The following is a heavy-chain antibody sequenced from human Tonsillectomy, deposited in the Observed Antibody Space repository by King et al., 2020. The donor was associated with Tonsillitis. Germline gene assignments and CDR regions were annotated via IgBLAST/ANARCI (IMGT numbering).Heavy chain of an antibody. D-gene: IGHD3-3*01. CDR1: GFSLTTTGMG. J-gene: IGHJ4*02. Sequence: TLKESGPTLVKPTQTLTLTCTFSGFSLTTTGMGVGWIRQPPGKALEWLALIYWNDDMRYSPSLKSRLTITKDTSKNQVVLIVTNMDPVDTATYYCAHWGYDFLTSPLGFDYWGQGTLVTVSS. CDR3: AHWGYDFLTSPLGFDY. V-gene: IGHV2-5*01. CDR2: IYWNDDM.